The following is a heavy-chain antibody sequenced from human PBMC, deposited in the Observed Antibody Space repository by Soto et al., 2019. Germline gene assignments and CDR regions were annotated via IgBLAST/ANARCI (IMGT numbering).Heavy chain of an antibody. CDR3: SGISASKPLFDY. J-gene: IGHJ4*02. CDR1: GFTFSSYW. D-gene: IGHD6-6*01. CDR2: IKEDGNEE. V-gene: IGHV3-7*01. Sequence: EVQLVESGGGLVQPGGSLRLSCAASGFTFSSYWMTWVRQAPGKGLEWVAIIKEDGNEEHYADSVKGRFTISRDTAKDSLFLQMNSLKVEDTAVYYCSGISASKPLFDYWGQGTLVSVSS.